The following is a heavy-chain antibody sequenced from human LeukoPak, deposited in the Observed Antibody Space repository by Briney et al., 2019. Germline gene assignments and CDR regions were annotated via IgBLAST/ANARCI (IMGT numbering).Heavy chain of an antibody. D-gene: IGHD1-7*01. J-gene: IGHJ4*02. CDR1: GGSISSGGYS. Sequence: SETLSLTCAVSGGSISSGGYSWSWIRQPPGKGLEWIGYIYHSGSTYYNPSLKSRVTISVDTSKSQFSLKLSSVTAADTAVYYCARGAGGELYDYWGQGTLVTVSS. V-gene: IGHV4-30-2*01. CDR2: IYHSGST. CDR3: ARGAGGELYDY.